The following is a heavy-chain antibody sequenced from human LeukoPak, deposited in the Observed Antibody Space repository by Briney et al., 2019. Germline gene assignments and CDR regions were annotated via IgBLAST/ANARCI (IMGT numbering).Heavy chain of an antibody. CDR2: ISGSGGST. V-gene: IGHV3-23*01. Sequence: GGSLRLSCAASGFTFSSYAMSWVGQAPGKGLEWVSAISGSGGSTYYADSVKGRFTIARVNSKDTLYLKMNSLRAEDTAVYYCAKSLVATIRYSDAFDIWGQGTMVTVSS. CDR3: AKSLVATIRYSDAFDI. J-gene: IGHJ3*02. D-gene: IGHD5-12*01. CDR1: GFTFSSYA.